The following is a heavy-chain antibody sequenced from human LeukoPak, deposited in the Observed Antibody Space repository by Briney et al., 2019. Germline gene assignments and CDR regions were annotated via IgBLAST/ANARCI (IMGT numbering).Heavy chain of an antibody. CDR1: GGTFTNYA. D-gene: IGHD3-9*01. J-gene: IGHJ6*02. Sequence: GASVKVSCKASGGTFTNYAISWMRQATGQGLEWMGGIIPIFGTANYAQKFQGRVTITADESTSTAYMELSSLRSEDTAIYYCARDESNILTGASYYYYGMDVWGQGTTVTVSS. CDR3: ARDESNILTGASYYYYGMDV. CDR2: IIPIFGTA. V-gene: IGHV1-69*13.